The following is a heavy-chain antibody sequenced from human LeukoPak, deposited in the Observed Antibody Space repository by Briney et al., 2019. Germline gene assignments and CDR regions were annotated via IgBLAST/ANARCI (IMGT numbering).Heavy chain of an antibody. Sequence: GGSLRLSCATSGFTFDDYAMFWVRQAPGKGPEWVSLISWDGGATYYTDSVKGRFTISRDNSKNSLYLQMDSLRAEDTALYYCAKGEDNRDAFDIWGQGTMVTVSS. J-gene: IGHJ3*02. CDR2: ISWDGGAT. CDR1: GFTFDDYA. V-gene: IGHV3-43D*03. D-gene: IGHD1-14*01. CDR3: AKGEDNRDAFDI.